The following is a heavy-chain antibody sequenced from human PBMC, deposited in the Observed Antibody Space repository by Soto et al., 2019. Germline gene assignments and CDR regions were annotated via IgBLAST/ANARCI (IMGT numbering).Heavy chain of an antibody. J-gene: IGHJ4*02. Sequence: QVQLQQWGAGLLKPSETLSLTCAVYGGSFSGYYWSWIRQPPGKGLEWIGEINHSGSTNYNPSLKRRVTISVDTSKNQFSLKLSSVTAADTAVYYCARGRGYCSSTSCYAPLDYWGQGTLVTVSS. D-gene: IGHD2-2*01. CDR1: GGSFSGYY. CDR3: ARGRGYCSSTSCYAPLDY. V-gene: IGHV4-34*01. CDR2: INHSGST.